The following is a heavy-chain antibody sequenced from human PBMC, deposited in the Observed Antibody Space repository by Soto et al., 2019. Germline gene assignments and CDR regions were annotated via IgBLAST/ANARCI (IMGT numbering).Heavy chain of an antibody. J-gene: IGHJ5*02. Sequence: ASVKVSFKASGYTFIGYYMHWVRQAPGQGLEWMGWIDPNSGGTNYAQKFQGRVTMTRDTSINTGYMELSRLTSDDTAVYYCARGAATGAFDPWGQGILVTVSS. V-gene: IGHV1-2*02. CDR2: IDPNSGGT. CDR1: GYTFIGYY. CDR3: ARGAATGAFDP. D-gene: IGHD1-26*01.